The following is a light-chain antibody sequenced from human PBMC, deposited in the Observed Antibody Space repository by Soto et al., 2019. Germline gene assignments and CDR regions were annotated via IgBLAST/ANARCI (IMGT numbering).Light chain of an antibody. CDR3: QQYGSSPIT. CDR2: GAS. V-gene: IGKV3-20*01. Sequence: EIVLPQSPATLSLSPGERATLSCRASQSVTRNYLAWYQQKPGQAPRLLIYGASTRATGIPDRFSGIWSGTDFTLTISRLEPEDFAVYDCQQYGSSPITFGQGTRLEIK. CDR1: QSVTRNY. J-gene: IGKJ5*01.